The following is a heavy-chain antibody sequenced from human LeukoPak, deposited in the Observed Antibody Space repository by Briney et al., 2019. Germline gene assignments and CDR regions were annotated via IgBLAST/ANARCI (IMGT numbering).Heavy chain of an antibody. J-gene: IGHJ3*02. Sequence: SETLSLTCTVSGDSISSYYRSWIRQPPGKGLEWIGFIYSSGSANYSPSLRSRVTMSVDMSKNQFSLKLRSVTAADTAVYYCARQGAVDIWGQGTMVIVSS. CDR3: ARQGAVDI. V-gene: IGHV4-4*09. CDR2: IYSSGSA. CDR1: GDSISSYY.